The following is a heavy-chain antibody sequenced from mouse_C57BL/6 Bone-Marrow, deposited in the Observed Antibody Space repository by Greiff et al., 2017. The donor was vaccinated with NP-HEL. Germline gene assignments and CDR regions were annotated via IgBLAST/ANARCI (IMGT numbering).Heavy chain of an antibody. CDR2: IRSKSNNYAT. J-gene: IGHJ1*03. V-gene: IGHV10-1*01. CDR3: VRQGFYYGSSSWYFDV. Sequence: EVKLVESGGGLVQPKGSLKLSCAASGFSFNTYAMNWVRQAPGQGLDWVARIRSKSNNYATYYADSVKDRFTISRDDSESMLYLQMNNLKTEDTAMYYCVRQGFYYGSSSWYFDVWGTGTTVTVSS. CDR1: GFSFNTYA. D-gene: IGHD1-1*01.